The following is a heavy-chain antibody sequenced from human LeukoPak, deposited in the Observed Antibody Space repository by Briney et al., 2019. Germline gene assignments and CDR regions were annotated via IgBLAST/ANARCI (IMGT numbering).Heavy chain of an antibody. J-gene: IGHJ4*02. CDR2: ISYDGSNK. Sequence: GGSLRLSCAASGFTFSSYAMSWVRQAPGKGLEGVAVISYDGSNKYYADSVKGRFTISRDNSKNTLYLQMNSLRAEDTAVYYCARALTPQKYCSSTSCWSGVCDYWGQGTLVTASS. CDR1: GFTFSSYA. V-gene: IGHV3-30*04. D-gene: IGHD2-2*01. CDR3: ARALTPQKYCSSTSCWSGVCDY.